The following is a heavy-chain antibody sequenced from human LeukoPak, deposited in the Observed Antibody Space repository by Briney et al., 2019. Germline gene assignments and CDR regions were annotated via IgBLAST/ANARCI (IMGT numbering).Heavy chain of an antibody. CDR2: IYYSGST. Sequence: SETLSLTCTVSGGSISSSSYYWGWIRQPPGKGLEWIGSIYYSGSTYYNPSLKSRVTISVDTSKNQFSLKLSSVTAADTAVYYCARHVVFENYFDYWGQGTLVTASS. D-gene: IGHD2-2*01. V-gene: IGHV4-39*01. CDR3: ARHVVFENYFDY. J-gene: IGHJ4*02. CDR1: GGSISSSSYY.